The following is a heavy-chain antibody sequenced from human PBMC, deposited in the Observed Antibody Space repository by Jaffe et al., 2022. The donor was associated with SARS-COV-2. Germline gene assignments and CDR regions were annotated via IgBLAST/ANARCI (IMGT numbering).Heavy chain of an antibody. J-gene: IGHJ4*02. CDR1: GFTFSTYG. D-gene: IGHD6-19*01. CDR2: ISYDGS. Sequence: QVQLVESGGGVVQPGRSLRLSCAVSGFTFSTYGMHWVRQAPGRGPEWVATISYDGSNYADSVKGRFTISRDTSKNTLYLQMKSLRAEDTAIYYCAKGVRAGGWYYFDHWGQGTLVTVSS. CDR3: AKGVRAGGWYYFDH. V-gene: IGHV3-30*18.